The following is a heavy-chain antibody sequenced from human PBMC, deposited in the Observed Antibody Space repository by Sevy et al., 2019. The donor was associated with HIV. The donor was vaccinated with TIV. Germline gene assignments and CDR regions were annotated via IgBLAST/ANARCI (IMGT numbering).Heavy chain of an antibody. V-gene: IGHV3-7*03. Sequence: GGSLRLSCAASGFSLNSFWMNWVRQTPGKGLEWVANIKQNGSVTDYVDSVKGRFTISRDNFRNTLYLQMNRLRAEDTAVYYCAKDLRSAWYGVSDFWGQGTLVTVSS. CDR2: IKQNGSVT. CDR1: GFSLNSFW. CDR3: AKDLRSAWYGVSDF. J-gene: IGHJ4*02. D-gene: IGHD6-13*01.